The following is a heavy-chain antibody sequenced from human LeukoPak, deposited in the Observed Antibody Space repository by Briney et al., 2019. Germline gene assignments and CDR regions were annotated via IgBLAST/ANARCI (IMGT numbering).Heavy chain of an antibody. CDR1: GYTFTSYD. J-gene: IGHJ5*02. V-gene: IGHV1-8*01. Sequence: ASVKVSCKASGYTFTSYDINWVRQAPGQGLEGMGWMNPNSGNTGYAQKFQGRVTMTRNTSITTAYMELSSLRSEDTAVYYCARGYSSGWYGWFDPWGQGTLVTVSS. D-gene: IGHD6-19*01. CDR3: ARGYSSGWYGWFDP. CDR2: MNPNSGNT.